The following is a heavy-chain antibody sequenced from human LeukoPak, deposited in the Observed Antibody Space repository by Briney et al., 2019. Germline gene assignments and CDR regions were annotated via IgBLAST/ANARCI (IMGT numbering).Heavy chain of an antibody. CDR1: GFTFSSYA. CDR3: AKGSRYCSSTSCYTAHY. D-gene: IGHD2-2*02. V-gene: IGHV3-23*01. J-gene: IGHJ4*02. Sequence: QAGGSLRLSCAASGFTFSSYAMSWVRQAPGKGLEWVSAISGSGGSTYYADSVKGRFTISRDNSKSTLYLQMNSLRAEDTAVYYCAKGSRYCSSTSCYTAHYWGQGTLVTVSS. CDR2: ISGSGGST.